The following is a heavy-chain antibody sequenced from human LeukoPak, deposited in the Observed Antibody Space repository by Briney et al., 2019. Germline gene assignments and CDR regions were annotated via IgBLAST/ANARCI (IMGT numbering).Heavy chain of an antibody. J-gene: IGHJ5*02. V-gene: IGHV3-53*01. D-gene: IGHD4-11*01. CDR2: IYSGGST. CDR1: GFTVSSNY. CDR3: AKDLVEGTTVTTCWFDP. Sequence: GGSLRLSCAASGFTVSSNYMSWVRQAPGKGLEWVSVIYSGGSTYYADSVKGRFTISRDNSKNTLYLQMNSLRAEDTAVYYCAKDLVEGTTVTTCWFDPWGQGTLVTVSS.